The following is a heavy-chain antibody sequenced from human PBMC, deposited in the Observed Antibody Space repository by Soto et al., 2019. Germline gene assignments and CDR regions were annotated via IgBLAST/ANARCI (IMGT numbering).Heavy chain of an antibody. J-gene: IGHJ3*02. V-gene: IGHV4-59*01. Sequence: SETLSLTCTVSGGSISSSYWSWIRQTPGKGLEWIGYTYNSGSTNYNPSLKSRVTISVDTSKNQFSLNLSSVTAADTAVYYCARDAFDIWGQGTMVTVSS. CDR1: GGSISSSY. CDR2: TYNSGST. CDR3: ARDAFDI.